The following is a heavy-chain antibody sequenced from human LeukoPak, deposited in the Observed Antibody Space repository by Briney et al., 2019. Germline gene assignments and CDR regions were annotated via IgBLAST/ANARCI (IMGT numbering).Heavy chain of an antibody. CDR3: ARDPSGHGLDV. D-gene: IGHD5-12*01. V-gene: IGHV3-13*01. CDR1: GFTFXXXX. Sequence: PGGSLRLXXTASGFTFXXXXXXXVRQVPGEXXEWVSGIGRGGDTXXXGSVKGRXXISRENGRNSLYLQMNSLKAGDTGVYYCARDPSGHGLDVWGQGTTVTVSS. CDR2: IGRGGDT. J-gene: IGHJ6*02.